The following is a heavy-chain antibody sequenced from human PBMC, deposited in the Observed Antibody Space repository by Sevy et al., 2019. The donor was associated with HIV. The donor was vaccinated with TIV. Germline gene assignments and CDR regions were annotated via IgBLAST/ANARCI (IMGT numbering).Heavy chain of an antibody. CDR3: ARDRRELSYDSSGYSDAFDI. Sequence: GGSLRLSCRVSEFSFQYSMNWVRQAPGKGLEWVSSISSSSNYIYYADSLKGRFTVSRDNAKNSVYLQMNSLRAEDTAVYYCARDRRELSYDSSGYSDAFDIWGQGTLVTVSS. CDR2: ISSSSNYI. D-gene: IGHD3-22*01. V-gene: IGHV3-21*01. J-gene: IGHJ3*02. CDR1: EFSFQYS.